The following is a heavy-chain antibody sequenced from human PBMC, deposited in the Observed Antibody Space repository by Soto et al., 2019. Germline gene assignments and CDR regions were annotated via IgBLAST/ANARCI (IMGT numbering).Heavy chain of an antibody. CDR2: IIPLFGTE. Sequence: HVQLVQSGAEVKKPGSSVKVSCKASGGTFSSYVISWVRQAPGQGLEWMGGIIPLFGTENYAKKFQYRVTITEDESTNKAYMELSSLRYEDTAVYYCVRGEISTHYYPYYGMDVWGQGTTVTVSS. V-gene: IGHV1-69*12. D-gene: IGHD3-10*01. CDR3: VRGEISTHYYPYYGMDV. J-gene: IGHJ6*02. CDR1: GGTFSSYV.